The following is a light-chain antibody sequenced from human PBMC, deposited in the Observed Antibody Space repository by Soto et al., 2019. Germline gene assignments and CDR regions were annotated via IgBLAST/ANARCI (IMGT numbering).Light chain of an antibody. Sequence: LTQPASVSGSPGKSITISCTGTSSDIGGFYYVSWYQHHPGKDPKLMIYQVSNRPSGVSNRFSGSKSGNTASLTISGLQAEDEADYFCSSYSSSSTFYVFGAGTKVTVL. CDR1: SSDIGGFYY. CDR3: SSYSSSSTFYV. J-gene: IGLJ1*01. V-gene: IGLV2-14*01. CDR2: QVS.